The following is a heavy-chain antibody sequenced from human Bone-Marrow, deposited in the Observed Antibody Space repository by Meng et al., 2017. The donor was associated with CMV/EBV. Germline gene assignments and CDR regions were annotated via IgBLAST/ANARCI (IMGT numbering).Heavy chain of an antibody. Sequence: SETLSLTCTVSGGSISSSTYYWGWIRQPPGKGLEWIGTIYYSGTTYYNPSLKSRVTISVDTSKNQFSLKLSSVTAADTAVYYCARHTHDSTQVYWGQGTLVTVSS. CDR2: IYYSGTT. J-gene: IGHJ4*02. V-gene: IGHV4-39*01. CDR1: GGSISSSTYY. D-gene: IGHD3-22*01. CDR3: ARHTHDSTQVY.